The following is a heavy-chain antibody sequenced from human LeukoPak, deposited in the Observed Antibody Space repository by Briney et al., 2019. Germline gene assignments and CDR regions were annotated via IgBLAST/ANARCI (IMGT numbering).Heavy chain of an antibody. CDR1: GYTFTGYG. CDR3: ARCILATCRYLPSFDF. V-gene: IGHV1-18*01. D-gene: IGHD3-3*02. CDR2: ITTYNGNT. J-gene: IGHJ4*02. Sequence: VASVKVSCKASGYTFTGYGISWVRQAPGQGLGWMGWITTYNGNTNFAQKAQGRVTMTTDTSPSTAYMELRSLRSDDTAVYYCARCILATCRYLPSFDFWGQGTLVTVSS.